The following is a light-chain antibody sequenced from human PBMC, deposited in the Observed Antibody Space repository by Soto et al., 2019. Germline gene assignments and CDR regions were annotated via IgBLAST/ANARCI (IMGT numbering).Light chain of an antibody. Sequence: EIVTTQSPATLSVSPGERATLSCRASESVSSNLAWYQQKPGQAPRLLIYDASTRATGIPARFSGSGSGTEFTLTISSLQSEDFAVYYCQQYNKWPPLTFGGGTKVESK. CDR3: QQYNKWPPLT. J-gene: IGKJ4*01. V-gene: IGKV3-15*01. CDR2: DAS. CDR1: ESVSSN.